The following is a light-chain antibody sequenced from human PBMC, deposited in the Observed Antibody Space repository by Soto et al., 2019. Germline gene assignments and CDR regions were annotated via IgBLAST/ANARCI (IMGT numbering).Light chain of an antibody. CDR1: QDISRY. J-gene: IGKJ3*01. V-gene: IGKV1-9*01. CDR2: GAS. Sequence: QLTQSPSSLSASVGDRVTITCRASQDISRYLAWYQQRAGKAPKLLMYGASTLQSGVPSRFSGAGSGTEFTLTISSLQPEDFATYHCQQLQRTPFTFGPGTTVYV. CDR3: QQLQRTPFT.